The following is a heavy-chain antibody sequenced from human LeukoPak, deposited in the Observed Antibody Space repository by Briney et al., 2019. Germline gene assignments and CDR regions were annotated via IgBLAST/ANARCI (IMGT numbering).Heavy chain of an antibody. CDR3: ASEVRYCSGGSCYHDAFDI. CDR2: INRSGST. Sequence: PSETLSLTCAVYGGSFSGYYWSWIRQPPGKGLEWIGEINRSGSTNYNPSLKSRVTISVDTSKNQFSLKLSSVTAADTAVYYCASEVRYCSGGSCYHDAFDIWGQGTMVTVSS. CDR1: GGSFSGYY. D-gene: IGHD2-15*01. J-gene: IGHJ3*02. V-gene: IGHV4-34*01.